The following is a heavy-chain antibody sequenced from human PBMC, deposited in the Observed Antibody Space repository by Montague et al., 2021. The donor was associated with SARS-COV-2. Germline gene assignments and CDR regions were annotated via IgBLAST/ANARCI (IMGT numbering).Heavy chain of an antibody. J-gene: IGHJ5*02. V-gene: IGHV3-74*01. CDR1: GFTFSSHW. Sequence: SLRLSCAASGFTFSSHWMHWVRQLPGKGLLWVSRINTDGTKTNYADSVKGRFTISRDNAKNSMYLQMNSLRVEDTAVYYCATDRTVAPGYGFDPWGQGTLVTVSS. CDR3: ATDRTVAPGYGFDP. CDR2: INTDGTKT. D-gene: IGHD3-9*01.